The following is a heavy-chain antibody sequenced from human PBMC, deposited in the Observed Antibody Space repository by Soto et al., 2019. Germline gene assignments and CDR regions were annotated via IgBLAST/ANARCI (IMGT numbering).Heavy chain of an antibody. V-gene: IGHV4-39*01. D-gene: IGHD6-6*01. CDR1: GGSISNTNYY. CDR3: ARQWGGGSSSPFDY. CDR2: IYYSGST. J-gene: IGHJ4*02. Sequence: QLQLQESGPGLVKPSEILSLTCTVSGGSISNTNYYWGWIRQPPGKGLEWIGSIYYSGSTYYDPSLKSRVTISVDTSKNQFSLILSSVTAADTAVYYCARQWGGGSSSPFDYWGQGTLVTDSS.